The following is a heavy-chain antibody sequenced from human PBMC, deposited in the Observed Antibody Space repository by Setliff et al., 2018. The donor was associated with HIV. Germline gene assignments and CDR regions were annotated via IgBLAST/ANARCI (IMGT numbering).Heavy chain of an antibody. CDR1: GGTFSSYA. J-gene: IGHJ6*03. D-gene: IGHD6-19*01. CDR3: ARVQTMAVAGTQYYYMDV. CDR2: IIPLYGTA. Sequence: KASGGTFSSYAISWVRQAPGQGLEWMGGIIPLYGTANYAQKFKGRVTITTDEYTSTAYMGLSSLRPEDTAVYYCARVQTMAVAGTQYYYMDVWGKGTTVTVSS. V-gene: IGHV1-69*05.